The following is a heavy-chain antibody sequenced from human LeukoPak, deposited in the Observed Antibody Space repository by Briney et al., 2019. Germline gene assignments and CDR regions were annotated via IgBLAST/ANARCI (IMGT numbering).Heavy chain of an antibody. CDR1: GYTFTSYD. Sequence: ASVKVPCKASGYTFTSYDINWVRQATGQGLEWMGWMNPNSGNTGYAQKFQGRVTMTRNTSISTAYMELSSLRSEDTAVYYCARGGVYDFWSGHDFYGMDVWGQGTTVTVSS. CDR3: ARGGVYDFWSGHDFYGMDV. J-gene: IGHJ6*02. D-gene: IGHD3-3*01. V-gene: IGHV1-8*01. CDR2: MNPNSGNT.